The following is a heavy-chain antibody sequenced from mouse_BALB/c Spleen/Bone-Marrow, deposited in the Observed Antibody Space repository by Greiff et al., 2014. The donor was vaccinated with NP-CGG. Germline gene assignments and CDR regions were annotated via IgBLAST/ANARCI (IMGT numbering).Heavy chain of an antibody. Sequence: LVESGAELVKPGASVKLSCKASGYTFTSYWMHWVKQRPGQGLEWIGEINPSNGRTKYNEKFKSKATLTVDKSPSTAYMQLSSLTSEDSAVYYCARRTTTVVATDYWGQGTTLTVSS. CDR3: ARRTTTVVATDY. CDR2: INPSNGRT. J-gene: IGHJ2*01. D-gene: IGHD1-1*01. CDR1: GYTFTSYW. V-gene: IGHV1S81*02.